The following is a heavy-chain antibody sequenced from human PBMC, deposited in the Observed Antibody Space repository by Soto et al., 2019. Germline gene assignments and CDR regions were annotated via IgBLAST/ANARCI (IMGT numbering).Heavy chain of an antibody. CDR1: GGSISSGGYY. CDR2: IYYSGST. CDR3: ARAKRIAAAGSNWFDP. D-gene: IGHD6-13*01. Sequence: LSLTCTVSGGSISSGGYYWSWIRQHPGKGLEWIGYIYYSGSTYYNPSLKSRVTISVDTSKNQFSLKLSSVTAADTAVYYCARAKRIAAAGSNWFDPWGQGTLVTVSS. J-gene: IGHJ5*02. V-gene: IGHV4-31*03.